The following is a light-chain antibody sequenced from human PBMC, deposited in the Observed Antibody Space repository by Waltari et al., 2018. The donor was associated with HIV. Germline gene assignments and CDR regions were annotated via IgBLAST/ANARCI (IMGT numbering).Light chain of an antibody. CDR2: DND. Sequence: QSVLTQPPSLSAAPGQKVTISCSGSDSNIGNNFVSWYQQPPGAAPKLLIYDNDRRPSGISDRFSGSKSGTSATLGITGLQAGDEADYYCATWDNNLYVGQVFGGGTKLTVL. V-gene: IGLV1-51*01. J-gene: IGLJ3*02. CDR3: ATWDNNLYVGQV. CDR1: DSNIGNNF.